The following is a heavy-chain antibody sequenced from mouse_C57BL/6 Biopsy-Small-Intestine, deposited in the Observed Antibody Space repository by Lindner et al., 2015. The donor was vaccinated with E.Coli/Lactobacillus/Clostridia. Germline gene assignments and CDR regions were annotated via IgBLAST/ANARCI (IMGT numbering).Heavy chain of an antibody. CDR2: INPSTGGT. J-gene: IGHJ1*03. Sequence: VQLQESGPELVKPGASVKISCKASGYSFTGYYMNWVKQSPEKSLEWIGEINPSTGGTTYNQKFKAKATLTVDKSSSTAYMQLKSLTSEDSAVYYCARRYGSSYRYFDVWGTGTTVTVSS. D-gene: IGHD1-1*01. CDR1: GYSFTGYY. CDR3: ARRYGSSYRYFDV. V-gene: IGHV1-42*01.